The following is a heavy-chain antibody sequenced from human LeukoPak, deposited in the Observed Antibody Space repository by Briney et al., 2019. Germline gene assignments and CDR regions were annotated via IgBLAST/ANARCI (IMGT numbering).Heavy chain of an antibody. CDR3: ARDRGGSYSAIDY. V-gene: IGHV3-23*01. CDR2: ISGSGAST. CDR1: GFTFSSYA. J-gene: IGHJ4*02. D-gene: IGHD1-26*01. Sequence: GGSLRLSCAASGFTFSSYAMSWVRQAPGKGLEWVSTISGSGASTYYADSVKGRFTISRDNSKNTLYLQMNSLRAEDTAVYYCARDRGGSYSAIDYWGQGTLVTVSS.